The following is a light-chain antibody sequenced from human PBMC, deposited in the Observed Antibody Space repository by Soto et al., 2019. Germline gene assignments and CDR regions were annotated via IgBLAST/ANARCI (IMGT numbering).Light chain of an antibody. CDR3: QQYNTYS. J-gene: IGKJ1*01. CDR2: GAS. V-gene: IGKV1-5*01. CDR1: QTISSW. Sequence: DIQMTQSPSTLSGSVGDRVTITCRASQTISSWLAWYQQKPGKAPKLLIYGASSLQSGVPSRFSGRGSGTHFTLTISSLQPEDFATYYCQQYNTYSFGQGTKVDIK.